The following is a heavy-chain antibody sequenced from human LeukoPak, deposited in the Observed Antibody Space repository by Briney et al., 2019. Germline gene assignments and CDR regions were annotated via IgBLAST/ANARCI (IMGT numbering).Heavy chain of an antibody. J-gene: IGHJ3*02. CDR2: ISGSGGST. Sequence: PGGSLRLSCAASGFTFGSYAMSWVRQAPGKGLEWVSAISGSGGSTYYADSVKGRFTISRDNSKNTLYLQMNSLRAEDTAVYYCANLIVGATLNKEAFDIWGQGTMVTVSS. CDR1: GFTFGSYA. D-gene: IGHD1-26*01. V-gene: IGHV3-23*01. CDR3: ANLIVGATLNKEAFDI.